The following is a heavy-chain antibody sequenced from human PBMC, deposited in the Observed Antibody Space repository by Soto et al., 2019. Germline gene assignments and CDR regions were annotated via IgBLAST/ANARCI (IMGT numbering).Heavy chain of an antibody. CDR2: INHSGST. J-gene: IGHJ6*02. CDR1: GGSFSGYY. V-gene: IGHV4-34*01. D-gene: IGHD6-13*01. CDR3: ARIVRSSSWYSGYYYYYGMDV. Sequence: SSETLSLTCAVYGGSFSGYYWSWIRQPPGKGLEWIGEINHSGSTNYNPSLKSRVTISVDTSKNQFSLKLSSVTAADTAVYYCARIVRSSSWYSGYYYYYGMDVWGQGTTVTVSS.